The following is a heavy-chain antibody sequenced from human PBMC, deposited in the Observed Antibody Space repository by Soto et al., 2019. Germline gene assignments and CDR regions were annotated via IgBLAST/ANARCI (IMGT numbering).Heavy chain of an antibody. CDR2: INPATGAA. Sequence: QLHLVQSGAVVKKPGASVTVSCSASGYPVTAYYMHWVRQAPGRGLEWMGGINPATGAAKYTQTFQGRVTMTRDTSTSTVFMELSGLTSEDTAVFYCASGGGVGVAGSAVFEMWGQGTLVTVSS. J-gene: IGHJ3*02. CDR3: ASGGGVGVAGSAVFEM. V-gene: IGHV1-2*02. CDR1: GYPVTAYY. D-gene: IGHD3-3*01.